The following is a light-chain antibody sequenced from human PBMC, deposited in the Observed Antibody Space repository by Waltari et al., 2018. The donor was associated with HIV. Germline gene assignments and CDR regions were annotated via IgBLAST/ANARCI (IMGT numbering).Light chain of an antibody. CDR1: TFGRKT. CDR3: QVWDSSSDHPDV. V-gene: IGLV3-21*02. CDR2: DDS. J-gene: IGLJ1*01. Sequence: SYVLTQPPSVSVAQGQTARITCGGNTFGRKTVPWYQQKPGQAPVLVVYDDSDRPSGIPERFSGSKSTNTATLTISRVEAGDEADYYCQVWDSSSDHPDVFGTGTKVTVL.